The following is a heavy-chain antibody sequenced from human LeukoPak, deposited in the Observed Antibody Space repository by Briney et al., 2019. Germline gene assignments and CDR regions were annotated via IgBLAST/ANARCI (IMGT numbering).Heavy chain of an antibody. Sequence: GGSLRLSCAASGFTFSSYAMHWVRQAPGKGLEWVAVISYDGSNKYYADSVKGRFTISRDNSKNTLYLQMNSLRAEDTAVYYCAKDLFRGSYYGGFDYWGQGTLVTVAS. CDR3: AKDLFRGSYYGGFDY. J-gene: IGHJ4*02. D-gene: IGHD1-26*01. CDR2: ISYDGSNK. V-gene: IGHV3-30-3*01. CDR1: GFTFSSYA.